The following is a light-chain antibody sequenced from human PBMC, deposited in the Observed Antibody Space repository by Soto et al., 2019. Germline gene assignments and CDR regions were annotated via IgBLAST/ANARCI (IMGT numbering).Light chain of an antibody. J-gene: IGLJ3*02. CDR3: SSYAGSNNLGV. Sequence: QSALTQPPSVSGSPGQSVTISCTGTSSDVGGYDYVSWYQQRPGKAPKLLIYDVTKRPSGVPDRFSGSKSGNTASLTVSGLQAEDEADYYCSSYAGSNNLGVFGGGTKLTVL. V-gene: IGLV2-8*01. CDR1: SSDVGGYDY. CDR2: DVT.